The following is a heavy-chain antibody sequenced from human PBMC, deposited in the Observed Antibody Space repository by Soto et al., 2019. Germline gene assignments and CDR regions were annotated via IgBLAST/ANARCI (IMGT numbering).Heavy chain of an antibody. V-gene: IGHV1-69*04. J-gene: IGHJ6*02. CDR2: IIPILGIA. Sequence: SVKVSCKASGGTFSSYTISWVRQAPGQGLEWMGRIIPILGIANYAQKFQGRVTITADKSTSTAYMELSSLRSEDTAVYYCARDPKDSTTIFGVGTYHYYDVMNVWGQGTTVIVT. D-gene: IGHD3-3*01. CDR3: ARDPKDSTTIFGVGTYHYYDVMNV. CDR1: GGTFSSYT.